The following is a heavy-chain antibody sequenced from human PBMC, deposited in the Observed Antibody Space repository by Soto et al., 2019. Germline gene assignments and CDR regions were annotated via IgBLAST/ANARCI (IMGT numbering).Heavy chain of an antibody. CDR3: ARVSSGWYYFDY. J-gene: IGHJ4*02. CDR2: MYNSGST. V-gene: IGHV4-61*01. CDR1: GGSVSSGSYY. Sequence: SETLSLTCTVSGGSVSSGSYYWIWIRHPPGKGLEWIGYMYNSGSTNYNPSLKSRVIISVDTSKNQFSLKLSSVTAADTAVYYCARVSSGWYYFDYWGQGTLVTVSS. D-gene: IGHD6-19*01.